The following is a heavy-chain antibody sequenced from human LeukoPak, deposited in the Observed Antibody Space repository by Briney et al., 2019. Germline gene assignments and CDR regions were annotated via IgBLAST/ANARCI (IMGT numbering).Heavy chain of an antibody. Sequence: GESLRLSCAASGFTFSSSSMNWVRQAQGKVLGWVSSFSSCSSPISYVDSVKGRFTISRDNAKNSLYLQMNSLRAEDTSVYYCTRDRRSGWGQGNLVTVSS. V-gene: IGHV3-48*04. CDR1: GFTFSSSS. D-gene: IGHD3-10*01. CDR2: FSSCSSPI. J-gene: IGHJ4*02. CDR3: TRDRRSG.